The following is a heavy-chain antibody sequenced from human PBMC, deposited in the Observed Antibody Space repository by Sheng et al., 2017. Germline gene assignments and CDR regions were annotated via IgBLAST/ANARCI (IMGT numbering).Heavy chain of an antibody. Sequence: QVQLVQSGAEVKKPGSSVKVSCKASGGTFSSYAISWVRQAPGQGLEWMGGIIPIFGTANYAQKFQGRVTITTDESTSTAYMELSSLRSEDTAVYYCARETSTSCYAFGSSSCPPGAFDIWGQGTMVTVSS. V-gene: IGHV1-69*05. CDR3: ARETSTSCYAFGSSSCPPGAFDI. D-gene: IGHD2-2*01. CDR1: GGTFSSYA. J-gene: IGHJ3*02. CDR2: IIPIFGTA.